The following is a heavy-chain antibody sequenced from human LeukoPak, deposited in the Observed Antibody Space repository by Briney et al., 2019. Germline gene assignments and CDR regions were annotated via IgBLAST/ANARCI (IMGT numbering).Heavy chain of an antibody. D-gene: IGHD5-12*01. CDR1: GFTFSSYA. V-gene: IGHV3-30*04. Sequence: PGGSLRLSCAASGFTFSSYAMHWVRQAPGKGLEWVAVISYDGSNKYYADSVKGRFTISRDNSKNTLYLQMNSLRAEDTAVYYCARGDSGYDPSDYWGQGTLVTVSS. CDR3: ARGDSGYDPSDY. J-gene: IGHJ4*02. CDR2: ISYDGSNK.